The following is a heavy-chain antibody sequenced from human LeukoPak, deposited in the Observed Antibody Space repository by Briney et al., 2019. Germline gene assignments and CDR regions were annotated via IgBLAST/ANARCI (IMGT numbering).Heavy chain of an antibody. J-gene: IGHJ4*02. CDR2: FDPEDGET. Sequence: ASVTVSCKASGYTFTGYYMHWVRQAPGQGLEWMGGFDPEDGETIYAQKFQGRVTMTEDTSTDTAYMELSSLRSEDTAVYYCATVSPNGSGHTTVDYWGQGTLVTVSS. V-gene: IGHV1-24*01. CDR3: ATVSPNGSGHTTVDY. CDR1: GYTFTGYY. D-gene: IGHD3-10*01.